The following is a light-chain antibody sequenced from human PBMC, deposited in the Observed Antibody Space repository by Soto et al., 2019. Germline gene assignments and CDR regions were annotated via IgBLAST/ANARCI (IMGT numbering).Light chain of an antibody. J-gene: IGLJ1*01. CDR1: SSDIGGYNY. V-gene: IGLV2-8*01. CDR2: EVS. Sequence: QSALTQPPSASGSHGQSVTISCTGTSSDIGGYNYVSWYQQYPGKAPKLMIYEVSKRPSGVPDRFSGSKSGNTASLTVSGLQAEDEADYYCSSYAGSNNLGVFGTGTKVTVL. CDR3: SSYAGSNNLGV.